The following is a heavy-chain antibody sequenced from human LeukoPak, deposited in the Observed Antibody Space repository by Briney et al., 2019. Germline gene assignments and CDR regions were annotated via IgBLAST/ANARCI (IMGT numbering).Heavy chain of an antibody. J-gene: IGHJ6*02. V-gene: IGHV4-31*03. CDR1: GGSISSGGYY. D-gene: IGHD3-22*01. CDR2: IYYSGST. CDR3: ARDRPRGWYYDSREDYGMDV. Sequence: SETLSLTCTVSGGSISSGGYYWSWIRQHPGKGLEWIGYIYYSGSTYYNPSLKSRVTISVDTSKNQFSLELSSVTAADTAVYYCARDRPRGWYYDSREDYGMDVWGQGTTVTVSS.